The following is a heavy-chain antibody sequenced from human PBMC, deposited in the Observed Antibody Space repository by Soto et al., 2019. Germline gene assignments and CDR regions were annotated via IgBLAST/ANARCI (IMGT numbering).Heavy chain of an antibody. J-gene: IGHJ4*02. CDR2: INAGNGNT. V-gene: IGHV1-3*01. CDR3: ARAVNYYDSSGYYQPFDY. Sequence: ASVKVSCKASGYTFTSYAMHWVRQAPGQRLEWMGWINAGNGNTKYSQKFQSRVTITRDTSASTAYMELSSLRSEDTAVYYCARAVNYYDSSGYYQPFDYWGQGTLVTVSS. CDR1: GYTFTSYA. D-gene: IGHD3-22*01.